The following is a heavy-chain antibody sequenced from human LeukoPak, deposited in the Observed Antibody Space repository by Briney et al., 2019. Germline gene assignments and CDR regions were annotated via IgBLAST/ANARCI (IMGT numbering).Heavy chain of an antibody. V-gene: IGHV4-59*01. CDR2: IYYSGST. CDR1: GGSISSYY. Sequence: SETLSLTCTVSGGSISSYYWSWIRQPPGKGLEWIGYIYYSGSTNYNPSLKSRVTISVDTSKNQFSLKLSSVTAADTAVYYCARDQDSSGYYYGAFDIWGQGTMVTVSS. J-gene: IGHJ3*02. D-gene: IGHD3-22*01. CDR3: ARDQDSSGYYYGAFDI.